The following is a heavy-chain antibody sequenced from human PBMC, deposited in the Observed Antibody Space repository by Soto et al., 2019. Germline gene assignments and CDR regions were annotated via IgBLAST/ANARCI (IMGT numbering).Heavy chain of an antibody. J-gene: IGHJ5*02. CDR3: ARAGHSSSSEGANWFDP. D-gene: IGHD6-6*01. CDR2: IYYSGST. CDR1: GGSISSGGYY. Sequence: PSETLSLTCTVSGGSISSGGYYWSWIRQHPGKGLEWIWYIYYSGSTYYNPSLKSRVTISVDTSKNQFSLNLSSVTAADTAVYYCARAGHSSSSEGANWFDPWGQGTLVTVSS. V-gene: IGHV4-31*03.